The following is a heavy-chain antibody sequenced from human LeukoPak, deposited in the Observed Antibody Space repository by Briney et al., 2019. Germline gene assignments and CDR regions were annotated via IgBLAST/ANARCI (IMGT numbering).Heavy chain of an antibody. J-gene: IGHJ6*03. V-gene: IGHV3-30*04. CDR1: GFTFSSYA. Sequence: GGSLRLSCAASGFTFSSYAMHWVRQAPGKGLEWVAVISYDGSNKYYADSVKGRFTISRDNSKNTLYLQMNSLRAEDTAVYYCARVGPWVNPDYYYYYMDVWGKGTTVTVSS. CDR2: ISYDGSNK. D-gene: IGHD1-14*01. CDR3: ARVGPWVNPDYYYYYMDV.